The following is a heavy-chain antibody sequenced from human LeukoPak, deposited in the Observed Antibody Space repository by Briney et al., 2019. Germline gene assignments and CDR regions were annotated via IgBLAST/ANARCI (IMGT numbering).Heavy chain of an antibody. D-gene: IGHD2-2*01. J-gene: IGHJ6*03. CDR3: ARSYCSSSSCYADHYYYYMDV. CDR2: ISYDGRNK. V-gene: IGHV3-30*04. Sequence: PGGSLRLSCAASGFTFSSYPMNWVRQAPGKGLEWVAIISYDGRNKHYADSVKGRFTIARDDSENTLYLQMNSLRAEDAAVYYCARSYCSSSSCYADHYYYYMDVWGKGTTITVSS. CDR1: GFTFSSYP.